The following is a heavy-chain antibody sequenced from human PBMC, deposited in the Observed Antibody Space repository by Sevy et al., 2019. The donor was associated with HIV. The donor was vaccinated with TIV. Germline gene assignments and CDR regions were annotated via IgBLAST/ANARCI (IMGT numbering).Heavy chain of an antibody. D-gene: IGHD3-22*01. CDR2: FDPEDGEI. Sequence: ASVKVSCKVSGYTLSELSMHWVRRAPRKGLEWIGSFDPEDGEILYAQKLQGRITMTEDTSTDTAYMELSSLRSEDTAVYYCATTKDYYDSSGSPFDYWGQGTLVTVSS. J-gene: IGHJ4*02. CDR3: ATTKDYYDSSGSPFDY. V-gene: IGHV1-24*01. CDR1: GYTLSELS.